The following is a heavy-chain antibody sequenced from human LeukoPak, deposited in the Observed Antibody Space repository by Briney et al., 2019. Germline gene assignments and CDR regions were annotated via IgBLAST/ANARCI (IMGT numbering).Heavy chain of an antibody. CDR2: IYYSGST. Sequence: SETLSLTCTVSGGSISTYYWSWIRQPPGKGLEWIGYIYYSGSTNYNPSLKSRVTISVDTSKNQFSLKLSSVTAADTAVYYCARGLEWLSNWFDPWGQGTLVTVSS. D-gene: IGHD3-3*01. CDR3: ARGLEWLSNWFDP. J-gene: IGHJ5*02. V-gene: IGHV4-59*01. CDR1: GGSISTYY.